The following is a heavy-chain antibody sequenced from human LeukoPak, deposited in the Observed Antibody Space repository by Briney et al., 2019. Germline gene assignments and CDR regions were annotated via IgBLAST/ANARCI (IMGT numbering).Heavy chain of an antibody. CDR3: ARGEVLRYFDWLSNYYYYGMDV. D-gene: IGHD3-9*01. V-gene: IGHV3-53*01. Sequence: GGSLRLSCAASGFTVSSNYMSWVRQAPGKGLEWVSVIYSGGSTYYADSVKGRFTISRDNSKNTLYLQMNSLRAEDTAVYYCARGEVLRYFDWLSNYYYYGMDVWGQGTTVTVSS. CDR1: GFTVSSNY. J-gene: IGHJ6*02. CDR2: IYSGGST.